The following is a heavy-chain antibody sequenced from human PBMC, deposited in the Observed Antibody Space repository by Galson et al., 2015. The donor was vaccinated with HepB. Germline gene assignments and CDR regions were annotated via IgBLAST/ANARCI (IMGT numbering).Heavy chain of an antibody. D-gene: IGHD2-8*01. J-gene: IGHJ5*02. V-gene: IGHV1-46*03. Sequence: SVKVSCKASGYTFTGYYMHWVRQAPGQGLEWMGIINPSGGSTSYAQKFQGRVTMTRDTSTSTVYMELSSLRSEDTAVYYCARDRSLLGQYAIYIRWFDPWGQGTLVTVSS. CDR1: GYTFTGYY. CDR2: INPSGGST. CDR3: ARDRSLLGQYAIYIRWFDP.